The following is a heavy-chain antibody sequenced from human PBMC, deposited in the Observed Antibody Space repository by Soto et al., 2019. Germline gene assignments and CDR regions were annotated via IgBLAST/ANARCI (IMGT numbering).Heavy chain of an antibody. V-gene: IGHV3-30*18. CDR3: AKRGGSTYGTNDAFDF. D-gene: IGHD5-18*01. Sequence: GGSLRLSCAASGFTFRTYGMHWVRQAPGKGLEWVAVISDDVKNKYNIGSVEGRFTISRDNSKNMLFLQMNGLRTEDTAVYYCAKRGGSTYGTNDAFDFLGPGTMVTVSS. CDR2: ISDDVKNK. CDR1: GFTFRTYG. J-gene: IGHJ3*01.